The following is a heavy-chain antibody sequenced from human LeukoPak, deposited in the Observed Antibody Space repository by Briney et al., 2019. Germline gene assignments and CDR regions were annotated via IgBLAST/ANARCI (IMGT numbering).Heavy chain of an antibody. V-gene: IGHV1-69*13. CDR1: GGTFSSYA. J-gene: IGHJ5*02. D-gene: IGHD4-17*01. CDR2: IIPIFGTA. CDR3: ARSRYGDYEANWFDP. Sequence: ASVKVSCKASGGTFSSYAISWVRQAPGQGLEWMGGIIPIFGTANYAQKFQGRVTITADESTSTAYMELSSLRSEDTAVYYCARSRYGDYEANWFDPWGQGTLVTVSS.